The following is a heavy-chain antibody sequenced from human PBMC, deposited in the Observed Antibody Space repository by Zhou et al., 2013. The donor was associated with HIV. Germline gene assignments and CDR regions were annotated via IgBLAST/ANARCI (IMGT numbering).Heavy chain of an antibody. V-gene: IGHV1-18*04. J-gene: IGHJ5*02. CDR3: ARDELRLPSWFDP. Sequence: QVRLLQSGAEVKKPGASVRVSCEASGYILSDYHIHWMRQAPGQGPEWMGWISPYYGNTNSAQKFQGRITFTTDASTSTAYMELKSLRSDDTAVYYCARDELRLPSWFDPWGQGTLVTVSS. D-gene: IGHD1-7*01. CDR1: GYILSDYH. CDR2: ISPYYGNT.